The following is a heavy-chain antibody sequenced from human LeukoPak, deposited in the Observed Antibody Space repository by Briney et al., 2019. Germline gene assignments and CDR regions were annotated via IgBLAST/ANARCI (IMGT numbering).Heavy chain of an antibody. CDR3: ASDHPWQLAN. J-gene: IGHJ4*02. CDR1: GGTFSSYA. Sequence: GASVKVSCKASGGTFSSYAISWVRQAPGQGLEWMGWINPNSGGTNYAQKFQGRVTMTRDTSISTAYMELSRLRSDDTAVYYCASDHPWQLANWGQGTLVTVSS. V-gene: IGHV1-2*02. D-gene: IGHD6-13*01. CDR2: INPNSGGT.